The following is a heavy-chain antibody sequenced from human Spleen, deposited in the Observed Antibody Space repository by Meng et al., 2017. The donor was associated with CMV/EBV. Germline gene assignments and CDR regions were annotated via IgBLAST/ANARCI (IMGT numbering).Heavy chain of an antibody. D-gene: IGHD2-2*02. J-gene: IGHJ4*02. V-gene: IGHV1-2*02. CDR3: ARGPHSCESISCYILDY. CDR1: GYSFTAFY. CDR2: INTNTGGT. Sequence: ASVKVSCKASGYSFTAFYMHWVRQAPGQGLEWMGWINTNTGGTNFAQKFQGRVTMSRDRSISTAYLELIRLRSDDTAVYYCARGPHSCESISCYILDYWGQGTLVTVSS.